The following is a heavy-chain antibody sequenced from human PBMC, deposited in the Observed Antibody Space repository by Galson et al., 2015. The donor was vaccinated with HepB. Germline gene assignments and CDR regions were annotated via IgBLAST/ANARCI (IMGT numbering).Heavy chain of an antibody. Sequence: SLRLSCAASGFIFSNYEMSWVRQAPGEGLEWVSAIYSDGTTFYADSVRGRFTISRDNSENTLYLYMNTLRADDTAVYYCARGSGYFDLWGQGNLVIVS. J-gene: IGHJ4*02. V-gene: IGHV3-53*01. CDR3: ARGSGYFDL. D-gene: IGHD3-3*01. CDR2: IYSDGTT. CDR1: GFIFSNYE.